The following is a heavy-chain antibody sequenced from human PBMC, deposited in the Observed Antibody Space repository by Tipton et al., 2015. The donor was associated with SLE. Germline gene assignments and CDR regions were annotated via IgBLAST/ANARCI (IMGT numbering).Heavy chain of an antibody. CDR2: ISSSGSTI. V-gene: IGHV3-48*03. D-gene: IGHD6-13*01. J-gene: IGHJ6*03. CDR3: AGPQGAADEGDYYYYYMDV. Sequence: SLRLSCAASGFTFSSYEMNWVRQAPGKGLEWVSYISSSGSTIYYADSVKGRFTISRDNAKNSLYLQMNSLRAEDTAVYYCAGPQGAADEGDYYYYYMDVWGKGTTVTVSS. CDR1: GFTFSSYE.